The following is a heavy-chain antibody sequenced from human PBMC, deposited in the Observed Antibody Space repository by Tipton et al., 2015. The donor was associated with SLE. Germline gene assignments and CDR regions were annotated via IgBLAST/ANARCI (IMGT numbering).Heavy chain of an antibody. CDR1: GFTVSSNY. CDR2: IHSGGNT. D-gene: IGHD5-18*01. V-gene: IGHV3-53*04. Sequence: VQLVQSGGGLVQPGGSLRLSCAASGFTVSSNYMNWVRQAPGKGLEWVSVIHSGGNTYYADSLKGRFTISRDSSKNTLYLQMDSLRPEDTAVYYCARGGYTYGYSEYWGQGTLVTVSS. J-gene: IGHJ4*02. CDR3: ARGGYTYGYSEY.